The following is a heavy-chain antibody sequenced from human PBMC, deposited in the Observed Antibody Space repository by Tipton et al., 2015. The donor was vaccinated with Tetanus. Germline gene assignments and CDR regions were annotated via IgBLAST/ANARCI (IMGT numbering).Heavy chain of an antibody. Sequence: LXLSCTVSGGSISSGGYYWSWIRQHPGKGLEWIGYIYYSGSTYYNPSLKSRVTISVDTSKNLFSLKLSSVTAADTAVYYCARVSQCGGDPAAFDIWGQGTIVTVSS. CDR3: ARVSQCGGDPAAFDI. J-gene: IGHJ3*02. CDR1: GGSISSGGYY. D-gene: IGHD3-10*01. V-gene: IGHV4-31*02. CDR2: IYYSGST.